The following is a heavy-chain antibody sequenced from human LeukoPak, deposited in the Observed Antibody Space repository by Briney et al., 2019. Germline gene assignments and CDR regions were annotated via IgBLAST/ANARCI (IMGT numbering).Heavy chain of an antibody. D-gene: IGHD3-22*01. CDR3: ARDSGYYDSSGYSSFDY. CDR2: IKQDGSEK. V-gene: IGHV3-7*01. CDR1: GFTFSSYW. J-gene: IGHJ4*02. Sequence: GGSLRLSCAASGFTFSSYWMSWVRQAPGKGLEWVANIKQDGSEKYYVDSVKGRFTISRDNAKNSLYLQMNSLRAEDTAVYYCARDSGYYDSSGYSSFDYWGQGTLVTVSS.